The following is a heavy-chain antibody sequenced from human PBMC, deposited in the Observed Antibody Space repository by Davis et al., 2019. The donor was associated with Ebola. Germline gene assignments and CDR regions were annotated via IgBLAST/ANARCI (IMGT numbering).Heavy chain of an antibody. Sequence: SVKVSCKASGGTFSSYAISWVRQAPGQGLEWMGGIIPIFGTANDAQKFQGRVTITADESTSTAYMELSSLRSEDTAVYYCASLHRHVEMATIRAFDIWGQGTMVTVSS. J-gene: IGHJ3*02. CDR3: ASLHRHVEMATIRAFDI. V-gene: IGHV1-69*13. D-gene: IGHD5-24*01. CDR1: GGTFSSYA. CDR2: IIPIFGTA.